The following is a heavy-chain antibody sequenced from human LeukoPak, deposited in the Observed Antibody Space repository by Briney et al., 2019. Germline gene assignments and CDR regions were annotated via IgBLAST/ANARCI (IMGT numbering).Heavy chain of an antibody. D-gene: IGHD6-13*01. J-gene: IGHJ4*02. Sequence: GGSLRLSCAASGFTFSNAWMSWVRQAPGKGLEWVGRIKSKTDGGTTDYAAPVKGRFTISRDDSKNTLYLQMNSLKTEDTAVYYCTTVSIVVAGKNYFDYWGQGTLVTVSS. V-gene: IGHV3-15*01. CDR1: GFTFSNAW. CDR3: TTVSIVVAGKNYFDY. CDR2: IKSKTDGGTT.